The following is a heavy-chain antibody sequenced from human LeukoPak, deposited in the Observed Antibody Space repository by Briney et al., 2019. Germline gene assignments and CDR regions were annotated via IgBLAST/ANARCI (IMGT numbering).Heavy chain of an antibody. Sequence: GGPLRLSCAASGYTFSDNWMSWVRQAPGKGLEWVANIKKDGSDKYCVDPVKGRFTISRDNAKNSLYLQMNSLRAEDTAVYYCARSRPYGEDYWGQGTLVTVSS. CDR2: IKKDGSDK. J-gene: IGHJ4*02. D-gene: IGHD4-17*01. CDR3: ARSRPYGEDY. V-gene: IGHV3-7*04. CDR1: GYTFSDNW.